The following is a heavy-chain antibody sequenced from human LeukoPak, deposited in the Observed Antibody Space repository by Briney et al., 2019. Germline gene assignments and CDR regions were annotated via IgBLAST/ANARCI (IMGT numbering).Heavy chain of an antibody. CDR2: IYYSGST. V-gene: IGHV4-30-4*01. CDR3: ARGENYDILTGYLFDY. CDR1: GGSISSGDYY. D-gene: IGHD3-9*01. J-gene: IGHJ4*02. Sequence: PSETLSLTCTVSGGSISSGDYYWSWIRQPPGKGLEWFGYIYYSGSTYYNPSLKSRVTISVDTSKNQFSLKLSSVTAADTAVYYCARGENYDILTGYLFDYWGQGTLVTVSS.